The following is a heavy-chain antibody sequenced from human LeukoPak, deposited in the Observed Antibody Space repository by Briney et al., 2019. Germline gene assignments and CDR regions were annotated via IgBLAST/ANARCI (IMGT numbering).Heavy chain of an antibody. V-gene: IGHV1-69*13. CDR1: GGTFSSYA. J-gene: IGHJ4*02. CDR2: IIPIFGTA. Sequence: GASVEVSCKASGGTFSSYAISWVRQAPGQGLEWMGGIIPIFGTANYAQKFQGRVTITADESTSTAYMELSSLRSEDTAVYYCARAPLWGYYDSSGYYAYFDYWGQGTLVTVSS. D-gene: IGHD3-22*01. CDR3: ARAPLWGYYDSSGYYAYFDY.